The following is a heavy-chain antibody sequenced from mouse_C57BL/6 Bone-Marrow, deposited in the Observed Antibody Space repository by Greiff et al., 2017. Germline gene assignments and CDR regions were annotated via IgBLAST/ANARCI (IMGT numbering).Heavy chain of an antibody. CDR3: ARVAGGYYFDY. CDR2: INPGSGGT. J-gene: IGHJ2*01. V-gene: IGHV1-54*01. Sequence: QVQLQQSGAELVRPGTSVKVSCKASGYAFTNYLIEWVKQRPGQGLEWIGVINPGSGGTNYNEKFKGKATLTADKSSSTAYMQLSSLTSEDSAVYFCARVAGGYYFDYWGQGTTLTVSS. CDR1: GYAFTNYL.